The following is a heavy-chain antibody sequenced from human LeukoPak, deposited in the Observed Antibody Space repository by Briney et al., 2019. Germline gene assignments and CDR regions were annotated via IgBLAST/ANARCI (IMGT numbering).Heavy chain of an antibody. CDR2: IYPGDSDT. Sequence: GESLKISCKGSGYSFTSYWIGWVRQMPGKGLEWMGIIYPGDSDTRYSPSFQGQVTISADKSISTAYLQWSSLKASDTAMYYCARHGPAAMRYYYGMDVWGQGTTVTVSS. CDR1: GYSFTSYW. V-gene: IGHV5-51*01. D-gene: IGHD2-2*01. CDR3: ARHGPAAMRYYYGMDV. J-gene: IGHJ6*02.